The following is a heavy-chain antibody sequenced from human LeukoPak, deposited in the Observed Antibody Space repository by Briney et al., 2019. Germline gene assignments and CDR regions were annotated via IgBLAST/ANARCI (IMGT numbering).Heavy chain of an antibody. V-gene: IGHV3-74*01. Sequence: PGGSLRLSCAASGFTFSSYWMHWVRQVPGKGLEWVSRISGDERSMSYVDSVQDRFPISRDNAKSTLYLQMNFLRGEETAVYYCAREYCDTTSCSNHDALDIWGQGTVVTVSS. CDR1: GFTFSSYW. D-gene: IGHD2-2*01. J-gene: IGHJ3*02. CDR3: AREYCDTTSCSNHDALDI. CDR2: ISGDERSM.